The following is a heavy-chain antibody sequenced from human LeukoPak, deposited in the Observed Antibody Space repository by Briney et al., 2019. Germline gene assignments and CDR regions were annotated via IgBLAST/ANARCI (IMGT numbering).Heavy chain of an antibody. Sequence: GGSLRRSCAASGFTFSSYAMSWVRQAPGKGLEWVSAISGSGGSTYYADSVKGRFTISRDNSKNTLYLQMNSLRAEDTAVYYCAKEGEFLDYDFWSGSTNFDYWGQGTLVTVSS. J-gene: IGHJ4*02. CDR3: AKEGEFLDYDFWSGSTNFDY. V-gene: IGHV3-23*01. CDR1: GFTFSSYA. D-gene: IGHD3-3*01. CDR2: ISGSGGST.